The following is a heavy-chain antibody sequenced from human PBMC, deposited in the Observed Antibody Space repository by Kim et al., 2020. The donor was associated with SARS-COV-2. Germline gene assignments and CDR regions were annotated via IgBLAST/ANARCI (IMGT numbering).Heavy chain of an antibody. D-gene: IGHD3-3*01. J-gene: IGHJ6*02. CDR2: IWYDGSNK. Sequence: GGSLRLSCAASGFTFSSYGMHWVRQAPGKGLEWVAVIWYDGSNKYYADSVKGRFTISRDNSKNTLYLQMNSLRAEDTAVYYCAREGFFAYDFWSGYRTYYGMDVWGQGTTVTVSS. CDR3: AREGFFAYDFWSGYRTYYGMDV. V-gene: IGHV3-33*01. CDR1: GFTFSSYG.